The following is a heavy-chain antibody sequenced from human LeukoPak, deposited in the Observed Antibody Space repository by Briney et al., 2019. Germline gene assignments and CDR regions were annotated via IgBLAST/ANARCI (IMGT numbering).Heavy chain of an antibody. CDR3: VKHGSGWYHFYYYYYYMDV. D-gene: IGHD6-19*01. V-gene: IGHV3-23*01. Sequence: GGSLRLSCAASGFTFSSYAMSWVRQAPGKGLEWVSAISGSGGSTYYADSVKGRFTISRGNSKNTLYLQVNSLRAEDTAVYYCVKHGSGWYHFYYYYYYMDVWGKGTTVTVSS. CDR1: GFTFSSYA. CDR2: ISGSGGST. J-gene: IGHJ6*03.